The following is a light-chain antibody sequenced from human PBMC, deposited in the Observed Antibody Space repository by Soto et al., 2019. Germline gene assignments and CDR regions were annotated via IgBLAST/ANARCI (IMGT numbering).Light chain of an antibody. Sequence: DIQMTQSPSSLSASVGDRVTITCRASQSISNYLNWYQQKPGKAPKLLIYAASSLQSGVPSRFSGSGSGTDFTLTISSLQPEDFATYYCLQHNSYPLTFGPGTKVEIK. V-gene: IGKV1-39*01. CDR2: AAS. CDR1: QSISNY. CDR3: LQHNSYPLT. J-gene: IGKJ3*01.